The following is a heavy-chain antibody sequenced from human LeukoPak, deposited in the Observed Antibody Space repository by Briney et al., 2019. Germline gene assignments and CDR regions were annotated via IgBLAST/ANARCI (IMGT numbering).Heavy chain of an antibody. CDR1: GGSFSGYY. CDR3: AKWNASGPYFDY. CDR2: INHSGSS. V-gene: IGHV4-34*01. D-gene: IGHD1-1*01. Sequence: SETLSLTCAVYGGSFSGYYWSWVRQPPGKGLEWIGEINHSGSSKYNPSLTRRVTISVHTSKNQFSLKLSSVTAADTAVHYCAKWNASGPYFDYWGQGTLVTVSS. J-gene: IGHJ4*02.